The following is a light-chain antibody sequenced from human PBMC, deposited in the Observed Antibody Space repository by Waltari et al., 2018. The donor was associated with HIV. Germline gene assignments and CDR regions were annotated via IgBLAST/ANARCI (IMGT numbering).Light chain of an antibody. CDR2: KAS. Sequence: DIQMTQSPSSLSASVGDTVTITCRASQGIKTWLAWYQQKRGTPPRLLIYKASTLQRGVPSRFSGSGSGTDFSLTITSLQTEDGATYYCQQGDSLPLTFGGGTTVEIK. V-gene: IGKV1-12*01. CDR3: QQGDSLPLT. CDR1: QGIKTW. J-gene: IGKJ4*01.